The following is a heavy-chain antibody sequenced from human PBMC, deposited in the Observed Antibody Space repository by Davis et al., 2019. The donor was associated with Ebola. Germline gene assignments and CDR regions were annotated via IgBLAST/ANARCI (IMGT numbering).Heavy chain of an antibody. J-gene: IGHJ6*02. D-gene: IGHD4-17*01. V-gene: IGHV4-59*01. CDR3: ARGNYGDYIVLYYYNMDV. Sequence: SETLSLTCAVYGGSFSGYYWSWIRQPPGKGLEWIGNIHYLGNTNYNPSLKSRLTMSVDTSKSQFSLKLSSVTAADTAVYYCARGNYGDYIVLYYYNMDVWGQGTTVTVSS. CDR2: IHYLGNT. CDR1: GGSFSGYY.